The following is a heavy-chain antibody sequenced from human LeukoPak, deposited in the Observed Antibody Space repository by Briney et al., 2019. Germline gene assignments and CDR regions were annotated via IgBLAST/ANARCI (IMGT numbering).Heavy chain of an antibody. CDR1: GGSISSSSYY. CDR3: ARSLYSSSIDY. CDR2: IYYSGST. V-gene: IGHV4-39*07. Sequence: PSETLSLTCTVSGGSISSSSYYWGWIRQPPGKGLEWIGSIYYSGSTYYNPSLKSRVTISVDTSKNQFSLKLSSVTAADTAVYYCARSLYSSSIDYWGQGTLVTVSS. J-gene: IGHJ4*02. D-gene: IGHD6-6*01.